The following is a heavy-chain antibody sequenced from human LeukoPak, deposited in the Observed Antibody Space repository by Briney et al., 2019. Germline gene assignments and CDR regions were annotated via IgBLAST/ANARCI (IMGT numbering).Heavy chain of an antibody. CDR1: GYIFGSYG. CDR3: AGSLAATSGFDI. CDR2: INTDEDET. J-gene: IGHJ3*02. Sequence: ASVKVSCKASGYIFGSYGIAWVRQAPGQGFEWLGWINTDEDETAYSDKFQGRVSMTTDTPTTTATMELRGLASDDTAVYYCAGSLAATSGFDIWGQGTWVTVS. D-gene: IGHD1-26*01. V-gene: IGHV1-18*01.